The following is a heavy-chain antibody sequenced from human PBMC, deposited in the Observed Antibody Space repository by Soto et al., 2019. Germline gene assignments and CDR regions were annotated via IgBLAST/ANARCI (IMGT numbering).Heavy chain of an antibody. CDR1: GFTFSDHY. J-gene: IGHJ4*02. V-gene: IGHV3-72*01. D-gene: IGHD4-17*01. Sequence: EVQLAESGGGLVQPGGSLRLSCAASGFTFSDHYMDWVRQAPGKGLEWVGRSRDKVNSHTTEYAASVKGRFTISRGDSDNSLYLQMNSLKTEDTAVYYCARGVESTGYFDYWGQGTLVTVSS. CDR3: ARGVESTGYFDY. CDR2: SRDKVNSHTT.